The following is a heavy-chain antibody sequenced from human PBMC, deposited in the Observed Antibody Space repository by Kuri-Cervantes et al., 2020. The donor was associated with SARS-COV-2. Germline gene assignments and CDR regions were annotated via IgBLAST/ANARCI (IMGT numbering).Heavy chain of an antibody. J-gene: IGHJ4*02. D-gene: IGHD6-13*01. CDR2: IYYSGST. Sequence: SETLSLTCTVSGGSISSCYWCWIRQPPGKRRVWIGYIYYSGSTNYNPSLNSRVTISVDTSKNQFTLKLSSLTAADTAVYYCARDSSSSSWSQFDYWGQGTLVTVSS. V-gene: IGHV4-59*01. CDR1: GGSISSCY. CDR3: ARDSSSSSWSQFDY.